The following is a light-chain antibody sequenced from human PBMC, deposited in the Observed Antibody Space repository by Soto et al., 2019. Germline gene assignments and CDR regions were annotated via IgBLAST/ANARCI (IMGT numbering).Light chain of an antibody. CDR3: QQYASYSPT. CDR2: DAS. V-gene: IGKV1-5*01. Sequence: DIQMTQSPSTLSASVRDRVTIACRASQSISNWLAWYQLKPGKAPKLLIYDASTLESGVPSRFSGSGSGTEFTLTISSLQPDDFATYYCQQYASYSPTFGQGTKVDIK. J-gene: IGKJ1*01. CDR1: QSISNW.